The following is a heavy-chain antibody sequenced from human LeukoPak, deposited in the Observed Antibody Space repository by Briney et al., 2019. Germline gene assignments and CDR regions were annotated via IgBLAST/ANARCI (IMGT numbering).Heavy chain of an antibody. CDR2: IIPIFGTA. Sequence: SVKVSCKASGGTFSSYAISWVRQAPGQGLEWMGGIIPIFGTANYAQKFQGRVTITADESTSTAYMELSSLRSKDTAVYYCARDLMITFGGPLEAFDIWGQGTMVTVSS. CDR3: ARDLMITFGGPLEAFDI. J-gene: IGHJ3*02. V-gene: IGHV1-69*13. CDR1: GGTFSSYA. D-gene: IGHD3-16*01.